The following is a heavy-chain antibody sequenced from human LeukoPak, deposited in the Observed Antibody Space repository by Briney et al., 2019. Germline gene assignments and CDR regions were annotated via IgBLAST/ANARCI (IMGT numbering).Heavy chain of an antibody. CDR1: GFTFSSYG. V-gene: IGHV3-30*02. CDR2: IRYDGSNK. Sequence: GGSLRLSCAASGFTFSSYGMHWVRQAPGKGLEWVAFIRYDGSNKYYADSVKGRFTISRDNSKNTLYLRMNSLRAEDTAVYYCAKIDAAAATFDYWGQGTLVTVSS. D-gene: IGHD2-2*01. J-gene: IGHJ4*02. CDR3: AKIDAAAATFDY.